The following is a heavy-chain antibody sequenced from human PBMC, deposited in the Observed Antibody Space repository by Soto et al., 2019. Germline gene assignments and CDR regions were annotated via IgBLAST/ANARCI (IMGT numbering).Heavy chain of an antibody. CDR1: GGSISSYY. V-gene: IGHV4-59*01. Sequence: PSETLSLTCTVSGGSISSYYWSWIRQPPGKGLEWIGYIYYSGSTNYIPSLKSRVTISVDTSKNQFSLKLSSVTAADTAVYYCARDYYDSSGYYMGYWGQGTLVTVSS. CDR2: IYYSGST. J-gene: IGHJ4*02. CDR3: ARDYYDSSGYYMGY. D-gene: IGHD3-22*01.